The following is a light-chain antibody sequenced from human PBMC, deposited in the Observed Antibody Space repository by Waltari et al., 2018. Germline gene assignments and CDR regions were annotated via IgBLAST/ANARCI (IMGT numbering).Light chain of an antibody. CDR3: LQLYSYPRT. Sequence: IQLTQSPSSLSASVGDRITITCRASQDISSHLAWYQQIPGKDPQLLIYAASTLQSGVPSRFGGSGSGTDFTLTISSLQPEDFATCYCLQLYSYPRTFGGGTKVEIK. CDR1: QDISSH. J-gene: IGKJ4*01. CDR2: AAS. V-gene: IGKV1-9*01.